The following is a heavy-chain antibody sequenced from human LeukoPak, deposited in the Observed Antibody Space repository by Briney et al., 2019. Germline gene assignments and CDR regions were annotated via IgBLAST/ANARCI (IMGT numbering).Heavy chain of an antibody. Sequence: PGGSLRLSCAASGFTVSSNYMSWVRQAPGKGLEWASVIYSGGRTYYADSVKGRFTISRDNSKNTLYLQMNSLRAEDTAVYYCARELRGAFDIWGQGTMVTVSS. CDR1: GFTVSSNY. V-gene: IGHV3-53*01. D-gene: IGHD3-16*01. CDR2: IYSGGRT. J-gene: IGHJ3*02. CDR3: ARELRGAFDI.